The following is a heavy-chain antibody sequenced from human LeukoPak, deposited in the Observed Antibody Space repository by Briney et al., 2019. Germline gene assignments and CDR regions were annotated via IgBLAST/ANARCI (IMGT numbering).Heavy chain of an antibody. CDR1: GFTFSDYW. Sequence: GGSLRLSCAASGFTFSDYWAHWVRQAPGKGLVWVSRISSDGRITNYADSVKGRFTISRDNSKNTLYLQMNSLRAEDTAVYYCAKANLPYYYDSSGYYFGYWGQGTLVTVSS. V-gene: IGHV3-74*01. CDR2: ISSDGRIT. CDR3: AKANLPYYYDSSGYYFGY. J-gene: IGHJ4*02. D-gene: IGHD3-22*01.